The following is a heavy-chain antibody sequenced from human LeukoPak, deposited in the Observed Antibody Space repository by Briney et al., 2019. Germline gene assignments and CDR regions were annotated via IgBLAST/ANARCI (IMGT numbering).Heavy chain of an antibody. CDR1: GFNFIGYE. J-gene: IGHJ4*02. Sequence: GGSLRLSCVASGFNFIGYEMHWVRQAPGRGLEWVSYINSRGSTIYYGHSVKGRFTISRDNAENSLYLEMNSPRVEDTALYYCARGRSYRNFDYWGQGTLVTVST. V-gene: IGHV3-48*03. D-gene: IGHD3-10*01. CDR2: INSRGSTI. CDR3: ARGRSYRNFDY.